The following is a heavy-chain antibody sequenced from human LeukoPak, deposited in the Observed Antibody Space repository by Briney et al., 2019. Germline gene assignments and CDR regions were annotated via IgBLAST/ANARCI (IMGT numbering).Heavy chain of an antibody. CDR2: ISGRDSTT. CDR1: GFTFSSYA. J-gene: IGHJ5*02. D-gene: IGHD1-26*01. V-gene: IGHV3-23*01. CDR3: ATSGGSYWS. Sequence: GGSLSLSCAASGFTFSSYAMSWVRQAPGKGLEWVSGISGRDSTTYYADSVKGRFTISRENSKNTLYLQMNSLRAEDTAVYYCATSGGSYWSWGQGTLVTVPS.